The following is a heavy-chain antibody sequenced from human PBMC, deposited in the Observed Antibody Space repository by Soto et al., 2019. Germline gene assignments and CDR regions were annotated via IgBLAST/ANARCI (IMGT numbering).Heavy chain of an antibody. CDR3: GHRSSCFDFWGNDY. CDR1: GFSLTTAGLG. Sequence: QITLKESGPALVKPTQTLTLTCSFSGFSLTTAGLGVTWIRQPPGKAPEWLALVYWNGDKRYSPSLRNRLTITKETSRNRVGLRMTNMDPVDTATSYCGHRSSCFDFWGNDYWGQGIQVTVSS. D-gene: IGHD3-3*01. V-gene: IGHV2-5*01. CDR2: VYWNGDK. J-gene: IGHJ4*02.